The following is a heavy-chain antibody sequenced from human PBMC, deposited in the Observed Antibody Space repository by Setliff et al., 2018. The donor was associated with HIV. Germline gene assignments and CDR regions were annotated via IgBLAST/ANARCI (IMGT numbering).Heavy chain of an antibody. D-gene: IGHD3-10*01. V-gene: IGHV1-2*02. CDR2: INPNSGGT. CDR3: ARDRPHQHYFELYSFYYMEL. CDR1: GYTFTGYY. Sequence: ASVKVSCKASGYTFTGYYMHWVRQAPGQGLEWMGWINPNSGGTNYAQKFQGRVTMTRDTSISTAYMELSRLRSDDTAVYYCARDRPHQHYFELYSFYYMELWGKGTTVTVSS. J-gene: IGHJ6*03.